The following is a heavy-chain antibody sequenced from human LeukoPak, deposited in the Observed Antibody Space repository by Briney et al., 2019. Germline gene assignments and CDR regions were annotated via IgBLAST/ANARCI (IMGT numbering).Heavy chain of an antibody. CDR1: GFTFSSYG. CDR2: IWYDGSNK. Sequence: GGSLRLSCAASGFTFSSYGMHWVRQAPGKGLEWVAVIWYDGSNKYYADSVKGRSTISRDNSKNTLYLQMNSLRAEDTAVYYCASTRAVWFGDPGYYGMDVWGKGTTVTVSS. D-gene: IGHD3-10*01. J-gene: IGHJ6*04. V-gene: IGHV3-33*01. CDR3: ASTRAVWFGDPGYYGMDV.